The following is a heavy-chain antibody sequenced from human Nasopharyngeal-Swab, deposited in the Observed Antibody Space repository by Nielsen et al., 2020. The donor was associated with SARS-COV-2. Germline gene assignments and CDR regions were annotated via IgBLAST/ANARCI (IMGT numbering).Heavy chain of an antibody. J-gene: IGHJ6*03. CDR2: ISYDGSNK. V-gene: IGHV3-30*18. Sequence: GESLKISCAASGFTFSSYWMSWVRQAPGKGLEWVAVISYDGSNKYYADSVKGRFTISRDNSKNTLYLQMNSLRAEDTAVYYCAKDEAYYDFWSGYYAYYYMDVWGKGTTVTVSS. CDR1: GFTFSSYW. D-gene: IGHD3-3*01. CDR3: AKDEAYYDFWSGYYAYYYMDV.